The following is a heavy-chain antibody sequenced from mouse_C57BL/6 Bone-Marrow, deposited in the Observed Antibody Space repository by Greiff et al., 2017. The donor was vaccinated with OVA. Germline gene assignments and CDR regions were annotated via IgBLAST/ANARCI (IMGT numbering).Heavy chain of an antibody. CDR3: TGYYGSSPFDY. CDR2: IYPGNSDT. CDR1: GYTFTSYW. D-gene: IGHD1-1*01. Sequence: EVQLQQSGTVLARPGASVKMSCKTSGYTFTSYWMHWVKQRPGQGLEWIGAIYPGNSDTSYNQKFKGKAKLTAVTSASTAYMELSSLTNEDSAVYYCTGYYGSSPFDYWGQGTTLTVSS. J-gene: IGHJ2*01. V-gene: IGHV1-5*01.